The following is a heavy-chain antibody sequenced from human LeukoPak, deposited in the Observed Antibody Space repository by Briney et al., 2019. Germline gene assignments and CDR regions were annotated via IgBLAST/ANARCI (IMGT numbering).Heavy chain of an antibody. CDR1: GFTFPRYD. D-gene: IGHD4-17*01. CDR2: IDRGVGNT. V-gene: IGHV3-23*01. CDR3: LKKGQADDFGNPD. J-gene: IGHJ4*02. Sequence: GGSLRLSCAASGFTFPRYDMSWVRQAPGQGLECVSAIDRGVGNTYYADSVKGRFTISRDNSRYTLYLQMTNLRADDTAVYYCLKKGQADDFGNPDWGQGALVTVSP.